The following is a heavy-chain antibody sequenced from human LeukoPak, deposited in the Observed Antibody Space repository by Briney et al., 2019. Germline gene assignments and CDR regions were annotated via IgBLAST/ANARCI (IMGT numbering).Heavy chain of an antibody. V-gene: IGHV3-15*01. CDR3: TTCGGDCYFNY. J-gene: IGHJ4*02. CDR1: GFTFSNDW. D-gene: IGHD2-21*02. Sequence: GGSLRLSCAASGFTFSNDWMNGVRQAPGKGLEWVGRIKSKPVGETKSYAAPVIGRFTISKDDSRNTLYLQMNSLKTEDTARYYCTTCGGDCYFNYWGQGTLVTVSS. CDR2: IKSKPVGETK.